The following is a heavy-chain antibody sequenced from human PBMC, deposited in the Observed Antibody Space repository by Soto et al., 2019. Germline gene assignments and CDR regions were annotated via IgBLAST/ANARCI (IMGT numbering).Heavy chain of an antibody. J-gene: IGHJ4*02. V-gene: IGHV3-74*03. CDR2: VSPDGSST. CDR3: VRDQDTYGQAVFDS. Sequence: EVQLVESGGVLVQPGGSLRLSCETSGFTFTTFWMHWVRQLPGKGLVWVSRVSPDGSSTTYADSVKGRFTISRDNAKNTMSLHMTNLGVDDTALYFCVRDQDTYGQAVFDSWGQGALVTVSS. D-gene: IGHD2-15*01. CDR1: GFTFTTFW.